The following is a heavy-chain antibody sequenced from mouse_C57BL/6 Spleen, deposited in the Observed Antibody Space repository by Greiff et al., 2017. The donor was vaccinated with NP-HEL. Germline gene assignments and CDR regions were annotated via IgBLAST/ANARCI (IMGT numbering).Heavy chain of an antibody. CDR2: IDPSDSDT. Sequence: QVQLQQPGAELVRPGSSVKLSCKASGYTFTSYWMHWVKQRPIQGLEWIGNIDPSDSDTHYNQKFKDKATLTVDKSSSTAYMQLSSLTSEDSAVYYCASGGAQATFAYWGKGTLVTVSA. CDR1: GYTFTSYW. J-gene: IGHJ3*01. CDR3: ASGGAQATFAY. D-gene: IGHD3-2*02. V-gene: IGHV1-52*01.